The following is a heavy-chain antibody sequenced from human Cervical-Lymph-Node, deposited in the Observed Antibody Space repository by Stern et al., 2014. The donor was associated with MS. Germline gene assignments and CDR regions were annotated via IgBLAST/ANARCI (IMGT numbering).Heavy chain of an antibody. V-gene: IGHV7-4-1*02. J-gene: IGHJ4*02. D-gene: IGHD1-1*01. CDR3: ARDLNSWAY. CDR1: GYTFTNYA. Sequence: VKLVESGSELKKPGASVKVSCKGSGYTFTNYAMTWVRQAPGQGLEWMGWINPNTGNPTYAQGFTGRFVFSLDTSVSTAYLQISGLKAEDSAIYYCARDLNSWAYWGQGTLVTVSS. CDR2: INPNTGNP.